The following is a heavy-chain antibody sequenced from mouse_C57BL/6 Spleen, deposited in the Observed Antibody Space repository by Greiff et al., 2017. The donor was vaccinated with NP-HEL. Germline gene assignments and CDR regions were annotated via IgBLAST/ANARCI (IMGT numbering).Heavy chain of an antibody. CDR2: IRLKSDNYAT. D-gene: IGHD2-4*01. V-gene: IGHV6-3*01. Sequence: EVQLQQSGGGLVQPGGSMKLSCVASGFTFSNYWMNWVRQSPEKGLEWVAQIRLKSDNYATHYAESVKGRFTISRDDSKSSVYLQMNNLRAEDTGIYHCTDLFYDYDIAYWGQGTLVTVSA. J-gene: IGHJ3*01. CDR1: GFTFSNYW. CDR3: TDLFYDYDIAY.